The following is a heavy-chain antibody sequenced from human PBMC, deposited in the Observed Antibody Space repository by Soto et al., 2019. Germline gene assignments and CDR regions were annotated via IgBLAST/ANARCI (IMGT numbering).Heavy chain of an antibody. V-gene: IGHV3-30*18. Sequence: QVQLVESGGGVVQPGRSLRLSCAASGFTFSSYGMHWVREAPGKGLEWVAVISYDGSNKYYADSVKGQFTISRDNCENTLEMEMKSLRAESTAVYYCAKECKWEITAFDYLGQGTLVTVSS. J-gene: IGHJ4*02. CDR1: GFTFSSYG. CDR3: AKECKWEITAFDY. D-gene: IGHD1-26*01. CDR2: ISYDGSNK.